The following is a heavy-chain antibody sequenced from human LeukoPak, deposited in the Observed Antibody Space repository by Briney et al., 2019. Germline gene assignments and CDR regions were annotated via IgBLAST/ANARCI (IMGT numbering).Heavy chain of an antibody. CDR1: GGSMNNFF. CDR3: ARGSEEVATISEAFDI. J-gene: IGHJ3*02. D-gene: IGHD5-24*01. CDR2: VYYSGST. Sequence: PSETLSLTCIVSGGSMNNFFWTWIRQTPGKRLEGIGYVYYSGSTKYNPSLERRVTISLDTSKNQFSLRLTSVTAADTAVYYCARGSEEVATISEAFDIWGQGTAVTVSS. V-gene: IGHV4-59*01.